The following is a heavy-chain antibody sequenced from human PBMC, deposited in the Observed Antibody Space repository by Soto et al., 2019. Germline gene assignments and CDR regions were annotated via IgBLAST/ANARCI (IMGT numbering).Heavy chain of an antibody. V-gene: IGHV4-39*01. D-gene: IGHD3-16*02. J-gene: IGHJ5*02. CDR2: IYYSGST. Sequence: SETLSLTCTVSGGSISSSSYYWGWIRQPPGKGLEWIGSIYYSGSTYYNPSLKSRVTISVDTSKNQFSLKLSSVTAAATAVYYCARHRDSYDYVWGSYRYPSSAEGWFDPWGQGTLVTVSS. CDR1: GGSISSSSYY. CDR3: ARHRDSYDYVWGSYRYPSSAEGWFDP.